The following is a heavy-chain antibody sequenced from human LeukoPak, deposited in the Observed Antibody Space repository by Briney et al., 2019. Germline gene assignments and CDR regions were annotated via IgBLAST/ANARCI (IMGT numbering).Heavy chain of an antibody. CDR2: IYYSGST. D-gene: IGHD6-19*01. Sequence: PSETLSLTCTVSGVSISTSYWSWIRQPPGKGLEWIGYIYYSGSTNYNPSLKSRVTISVDTSKNQFSLKLSSVTTADTAVYYCARERSVAGSDAFDIWGQGTMVTVSS. V-gene: IGHV4-59*01. CDR3: ARERSVAGSDAFDI. CDR1: GVSISTSY. J-gene: IGHJ3*02.